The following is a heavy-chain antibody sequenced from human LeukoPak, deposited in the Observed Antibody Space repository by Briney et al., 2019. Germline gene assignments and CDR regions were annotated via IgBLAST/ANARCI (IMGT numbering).Heavy chain of an antibody. J-gene: IGHJ4*02. CDR1: GFSFSSYW. D-gene: IGHD3-22*01. Sequence: PGGSLRLSCAASGFSFSSYWMHWVRQAPGKGLVWVSRINGDGSNTKYADSVKGRFTISRDNAKNTLYLQMNSLRVEDTAVYYCARLTGSGYYYFDYWGQGTLVTVSS. CDR2: INGDGSNT. CDR3: ARLTGSGYYYFDY. V-gene: IGHV3-74*03.